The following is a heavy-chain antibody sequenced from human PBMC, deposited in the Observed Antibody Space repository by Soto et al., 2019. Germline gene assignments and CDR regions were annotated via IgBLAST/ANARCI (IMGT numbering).Heavy chain of an antibody. CDR3: ASRPDYGDPTNPYAFDI. V-gene: IGHV1-18*01. J-gene: IGHJ3*02. CDR2: ISAYNGNT. D-gene: IGHD4-17*01. Sequence: QVQLVQSGAEVKKPGASVKVSCKASGYTFTSYGISWVRQAPGQGLEWMGWISAYNGNTNYAQKLQGRVTMTTDTSTSTAYMELRSLRSDDTAVYYCASRPDYGDPTNPYAFDIWGQGTMVTVSS. CDR1: GYTFTSYG.